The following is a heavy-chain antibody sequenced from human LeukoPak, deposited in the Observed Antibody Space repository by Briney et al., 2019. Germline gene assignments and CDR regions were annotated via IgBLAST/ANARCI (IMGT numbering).Heavy chain of an antibody. V-gene: IGHV3-74*01. J-gene: IGHJ4*02. CDR3: ATKQWLAPPPDS. CDR1: GFTFSKYW. Sequence: PGGSLRLSCAASGFTFSKYWMLWVRHAPGKGLEGVSRINTDGTATTYADSVKGRFTVSRDNADNTMFLQMNSVRDEDTAVYYCATKQWLAPPPDSWGQGTPVTVSS. D-gene: IGHD6-19*01. CDR2: INTDGTAT.